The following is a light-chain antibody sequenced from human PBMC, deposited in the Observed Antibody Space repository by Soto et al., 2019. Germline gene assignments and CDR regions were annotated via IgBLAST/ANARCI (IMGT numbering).Light chain of an antibody. CDR2: AAS. V-gene: IGKV1-39*01. Sequence: DIQMTQSPSSLSASVGDRVTITCRASQSISSYLNWYQQKPGKAPKLLIYAASTLHSGVPSRFSGSGSGTDFTLTISSLQPEDFATYYCQQSYSTPRWTVDQGTKVEIK. CDR3: QQSYSTPRWT. CDR1: QSISSY. J-gene: IGKJ1*01.